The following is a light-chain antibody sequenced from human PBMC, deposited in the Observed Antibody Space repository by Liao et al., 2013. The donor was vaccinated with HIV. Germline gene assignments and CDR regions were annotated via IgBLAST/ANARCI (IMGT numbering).Light chain of an antibody. CDR1: NIGAKS. CDR2: YDS. CDR3: QVWDTTSDHPYV. Sequence: SYVLTQPPSVSVAPGKTARFSCSGTNIGAKSVHWYQQKPGQAPVLVIFYDSVRPSGISERFSGSNSGNTATLAISRVEAGDEADYYCQVWDTTSDHPYVFGTGTKVTVL. V-gene: IGLV3-21*04. J-gene: IGLJ1*01.